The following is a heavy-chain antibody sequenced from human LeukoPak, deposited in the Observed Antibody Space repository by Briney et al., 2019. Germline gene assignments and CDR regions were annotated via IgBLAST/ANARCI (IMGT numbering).Heavy chain of an antibody. J-gene: IGHJ4*02. CDR1: GFTFSSYW. CDR2: INSDESST. Sequence: GGSLRLSCAASGFTFSSYWMHWVRQAPEKGLVWVSRINSDESSTSYADSVKGRFSISRDNAKNTLYLQMNSLRAEDTAEYYCARGEVVVAATPFDYWGQGTLVTVSS. CDR3: ARGEVVVAATPFDY. D-gene: IGHD2-15*01. V-gene: IGHV3-74*01.